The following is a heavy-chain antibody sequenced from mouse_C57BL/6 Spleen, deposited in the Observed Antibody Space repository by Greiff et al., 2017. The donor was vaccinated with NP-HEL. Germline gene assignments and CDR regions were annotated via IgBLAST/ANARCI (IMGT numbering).Heavy chain of an antibody. CDR3: GREGYYCSSPYWYFDV. CDR1: GYAFSSYW. J-gene: IGHJ1*03. V-gene: IGHV1-80*01. CDR2: IYPGDGDT. Sequence: QVQLQQSGAELVKPGASVKISCKASGYAFSSYWMNWVKQRPGQGLEWIGQIYPGDGDTNYNGKFKGKATLTADKSSSTAYMQLNSLTSEDSAVYFCGREGYYCSSPYWYFDVGGTGTTVTVSS. D-gene: IGHD1-1*01.